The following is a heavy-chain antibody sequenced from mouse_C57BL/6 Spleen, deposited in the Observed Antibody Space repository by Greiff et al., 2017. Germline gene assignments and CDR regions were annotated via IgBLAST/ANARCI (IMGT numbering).Heavy chain of an antibody. Sequence: QVQLQQPGAELVRPGTSVKLSCKASGYTFTSYWMHWVKQRPGQGLEWIGVIDPSDSYTNYNQKFKGKATLTVDTSSSTAYMQLSSLTSEDSAVYYCARSGAYYSNYLFAYWGQGTLVTVSA. V-gene: IGHV1-59*01. D-gene: IGHD2-5*01. CDR3: ARSGAYYSNYLFAY. CDR1: GYTFTSYW. CDR2: IDPSDSYT. J-gene: IGHJ3*01.